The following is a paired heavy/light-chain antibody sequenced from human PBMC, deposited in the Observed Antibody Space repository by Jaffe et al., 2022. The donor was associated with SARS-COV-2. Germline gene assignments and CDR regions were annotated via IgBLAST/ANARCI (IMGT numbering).Light chain of an antibody. CDR1: QNINTY. V-gene: IGKV1-39*01. J-gene: IGKJ2*01. CDR3: QQSHTTPPYT. Sequence: DIQMTQSPSSLSASVGDRVTITCRASQNINTYLHWYQQKLGKAPKLLIYTTSNLQSGVPSRFSGSGSGTYFTLTISSLQPEDFATYYCQQSHTTPPYTFGQGTKLEIK. CDR2: TTS.
Heavy chain of an antibody. V-gene: IGHV3-15*01. CDR1: GFTFSDAW. J-gene: IGHJ4*02. D-gene: IGHD2-2*02. CDR2: SKSKNDGGTS. CDR3: TTDRAIGIRPLFDQ. Sequence: EVQLVESGGGLVNPGGSLRLSCAASGFTFSDAWMGWVRQAPGKGLEWVGRSKSKNDGGTSDYAAPVKGRFTISRDDSKNTLYLQMNSLKTEDTAVYYCTTDRAIGIRPLFDQWGQGTLVIVSS.